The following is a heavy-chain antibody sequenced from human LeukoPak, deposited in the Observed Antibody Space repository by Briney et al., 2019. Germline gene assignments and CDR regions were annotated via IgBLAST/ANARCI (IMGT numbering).Heavy chain of an antibody. D-gene: IGHD6-19*01. V-gene: IGHV1-18*04. CDR3: ALIAVAGLGDYYYYGMDV. J-gene: IGHJ6*02. CDR1: GYTFTSYY. Sequence: ASVKVSCKASGYTFTSYYMHWVRQAPGQGLEWMGWISAYNGNTNYAQKLQGRVTMTTDTSTSTAYMELRSLRSDDTAVYYCALIAVAGLGDYYYYGMDVWGQGTTVTVSS. CDR2: ISAYNGNT.